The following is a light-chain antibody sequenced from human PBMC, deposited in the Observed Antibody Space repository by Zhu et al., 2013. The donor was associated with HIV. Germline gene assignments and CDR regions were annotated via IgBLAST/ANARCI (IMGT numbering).Light chain of an antibody. CDR1: QGISTW. J-gene: IGKJ3*01. CDR2: GAS. Sequence: DIQMTQSPSSVSTSVGDRVTITCRASQGISTWLAWYQQKPGKAPNLLINGASTLQSGVPSRFSGSASGTDFTLTISSLQPEDFAVYYCQETSSSSFAFGPGTTVDFK. CDR3: QETSSSSFA. V-gene: IGKV1-12*01.